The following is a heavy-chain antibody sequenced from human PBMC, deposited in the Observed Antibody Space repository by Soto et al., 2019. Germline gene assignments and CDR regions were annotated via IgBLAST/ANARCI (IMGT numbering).Heavy chain of an antibody. J-gene: IGHJ1*01. Sequence: QVQLVQSGAEVKKPGSSVKVSCKASGGTFSSYAISWVRQAPGQGPEWMGGIIPIFGTANYAQKFQGRVTITADESTSTAYMELSSLRSEDTAVYYCARERGRSGSYYVAEYFQHWGQGTLVTVSS. CDR2: IIPIFGTA. D-gene: IGHD1-26*01. V-gene: IGHV1-69*01. CDR1: GGTFSSYA. CDR3: ARERGRSGSYYVAEYFQH.